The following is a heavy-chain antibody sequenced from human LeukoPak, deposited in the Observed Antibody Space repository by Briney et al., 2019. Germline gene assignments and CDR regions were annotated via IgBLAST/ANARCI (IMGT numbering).Heavy chain of an antibody. V-gene: IGHV3-21*01. J-gene: IGHJ3*01. CDR2: ISSSSSYI. Sequence: GGSLLLSCAASGFTFSSYSMNWVRQAPGKGLEWASSISSSSSYIYYADSVKGRFTISRDNAKNSLYLQMNSLSAEDTAVYYCTCDLTRSDGLWGQGTMVTVSS. CDR3: TCDLTRSDGL. CDR1: GFTFSSYS. D-gene: IGHD4-23*01.